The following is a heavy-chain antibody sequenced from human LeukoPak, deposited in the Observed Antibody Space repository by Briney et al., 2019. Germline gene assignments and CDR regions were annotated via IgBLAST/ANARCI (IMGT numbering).Heavy chain of an antibody. V-gene: IGHV3-23*01. CDR1: GFTFSGSA. CDR2: ISYSGAHS. J-gene: IGHJ6*04. CDR3: ARDMLLST. Sequence: GGSLRLSCAASGFTFSGSAMSWVRQAPGEGLEWVSLISYSGAHSYYTDSVRGRFTISRDNSKDTLFLQMNSRRAEDMAIYYCARDMLLSTGGVETMDSVSS. D-gene: IGHD3-16*02.